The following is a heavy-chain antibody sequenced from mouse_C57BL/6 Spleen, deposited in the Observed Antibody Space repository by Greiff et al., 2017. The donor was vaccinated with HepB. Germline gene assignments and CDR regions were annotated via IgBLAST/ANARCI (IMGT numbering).Heavy chain of an antibody. V-gene: IGHV3-6*01. CDR3: ARGDYGYDATLHFDY. D-gene: IGHD2-2*01. Sequence: EVKLMESGPGLVKPSQSLSLTCSVTGYSITSGYYWNWIRQFPGNKLEWMGYISYDGSNNYNPSLKNRISITRDTSKNQFFLKLNSVTTEDTATYYCARGDYGYDATLHFDYWGQGTTLTVSS. J-gene: IGHJ2*01. CDR2: ISYDGSN. CDR1: GYSITSGYY.